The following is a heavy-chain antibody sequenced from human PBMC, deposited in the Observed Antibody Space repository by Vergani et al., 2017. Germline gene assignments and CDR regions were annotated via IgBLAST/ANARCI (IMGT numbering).Heavy chain of an antibody. D-gene: IGHD3-16*01. V-gene: IGHV4-39*01. CDR3: ASGKYYSDSTSHFRGRYFDV. Sequence: QMQLQEPGPGLVKASETLSLTCTVSGDSIISRSYYWGWIRQPPGKGLEWIGSIYNSGNGDSSSSLKSRVTISADTSKNQFSLRLTSVTAADTALYYCASGKYYSDSTSHFRGRYFDVWGRGTLVTVPS. CDR2: IYNSGNG. CDR1: GDSIISRSYY. J-gene: IGHJ2*01.